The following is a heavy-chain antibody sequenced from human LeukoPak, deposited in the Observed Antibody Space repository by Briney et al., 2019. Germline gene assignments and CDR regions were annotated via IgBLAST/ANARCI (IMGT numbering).Heavy chain of an antibody. CDR1: GFTFDDYA. D-gene: IGHD3-10*01. CDR2: ISWNSGSI. V-gene: IGHV3-9*01. Sequence: GGSLRLSCAASGFTFDDYAMHWVRQAPGKGLEWVSGISWNSGSIGYADSVKGRFTISRDNAKNSLYLQMNSLRAEDTALYYCAKDAKHYYGSGSYVDYWGQGTLVTVSS. J-gene: IGHJ4*02. CDR3: AKDAKHYYGSGSYVDY.